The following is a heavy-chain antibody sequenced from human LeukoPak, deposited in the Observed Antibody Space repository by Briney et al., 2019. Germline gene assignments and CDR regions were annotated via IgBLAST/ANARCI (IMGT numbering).Heavy chain of an antibody. V-gene: IGHV3-9*01. CDR1: GFTFDDYA. D-gene: IGHD2-21*01. Sequence: PGRSVRLSCAASGFTFDDYAMHWVRQAPGKGLEWVSGISWNSGSIGYADSVKGRFTISRDNAKNSLYLQMNSLRAEDTALYYCAKDAEAYSACFDYWGQGTLVTVSS. CDR2: ISWNSGSI. CDR3: AKDAEAYSACFDY. J-gene: IGHJ4*02.